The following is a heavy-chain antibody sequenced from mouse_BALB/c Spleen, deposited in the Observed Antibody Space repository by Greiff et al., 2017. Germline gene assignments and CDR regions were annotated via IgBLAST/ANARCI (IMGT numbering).Heavy chain of an antibody. CDR1: GYTFTSYT. J-gene: IGHJ4*01. CDR3: ARLDSYYYGSRYAMDY. D-gene: IGHD1-1*01. CDR2: INPSSGYT. V-gene: IGHV1-4*02. Sequence: VQLQQSAAELARPGASVKMSCKASGYTFTSYTMHWVKQRPGQGLEWIGYINPSSGYTEYNQKFKDKTTLTADKSSSTAYMQLSSLTSEDSAVYYCARLDSYYYGSRYAMDYWGQGTSVTVSS.